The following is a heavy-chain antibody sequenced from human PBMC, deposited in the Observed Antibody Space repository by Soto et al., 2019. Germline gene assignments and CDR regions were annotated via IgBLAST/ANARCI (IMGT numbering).Heavy chain of an antibody. CDR1: GFSLSNARMG. CDR2: IFSNDEK. Sequence: QVTLKESGPVLVKPTETLTLTCTVSGFSLSNARMGVSWVRQPPGKALEWLAHIFSNDEKSYSTSLKSRLTISTDTSKSQVVLTMTNMDPVDTATYYCARISSYYDFWSGYYPFDYWGQGTLVTVSS. CDR3: ARISSYYDFWSGYYPFDY. D-gene: IGHD3-3*01. J-gene: IGHJ4*02. V-gene: IGHV2-26*01.